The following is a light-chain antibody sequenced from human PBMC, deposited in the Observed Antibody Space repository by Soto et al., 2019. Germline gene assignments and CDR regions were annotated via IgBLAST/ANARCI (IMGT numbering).Light chain of an antibody. CDR2: RNN. CDR3: AAWDDSLSVV. V-gene: IGLV1-47*01. Sequence: QSVLTQPPSASGTPGQRVTISCSGSSSNIGSNYVYWYQQLPGTAPKLLIYRNNQRPSGVPDRFSGSKSGTSASLAISGLRSEGEADYYCAAWDDSLSVVFGGGTKLTVL. J-gene: IGLJ2*01. CDR1: SSNIGSNY.